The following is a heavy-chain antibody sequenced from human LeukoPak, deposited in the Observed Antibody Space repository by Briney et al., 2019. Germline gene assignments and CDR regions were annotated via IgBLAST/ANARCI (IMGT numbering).Heavy chain of an antibody. V-gene: IGHV4-59*08. J-gene: IGHJ4*02. D-gene: IGHD3-10*01. CDR1: GGSISSYY. Sequence: SETLSLTCTVSGGSISSYYWSWIRQPPGKGLEWIGYIYYSGSTNYNPSLKSRVTISVDTSKNQFSLKLSSVTAADTAVYYCARSMRFGELFPDYWGQGTLVTVSS. CDR3: ARSMRFGELFPDY. CDR2: IYYSGST.